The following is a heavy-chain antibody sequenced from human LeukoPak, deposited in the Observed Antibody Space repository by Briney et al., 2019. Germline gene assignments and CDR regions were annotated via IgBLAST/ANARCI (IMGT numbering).Heavy chain of an antibody. CDR2: IYTSGST. Sequence: PLSLTCTVSGGSISSGSYYWSWIRQPAGKGLEWIGRIYTSGSTNYNPSLKSRVTISVDTSKNQFSLKLSSVTAADTAVYYCATIAAAATAHFDYWGQGTLVTVSS. V-gene: IGHV4-61*02. D-gene: IGHD6-13*01. CDR1: GGSISSGSYY. J-gene: IGHJ4*02. CDR3: ATIAAAATAHFDY.